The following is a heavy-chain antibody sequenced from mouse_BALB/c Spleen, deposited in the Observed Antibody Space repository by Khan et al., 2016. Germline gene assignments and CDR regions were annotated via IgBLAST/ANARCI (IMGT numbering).Heavy chain of an antibody. CDR1: GYTFTSYW. CDR3: SRIKKVVATYFDY. J-gene: IGHJ2*01. V-gene: IGHV1S81*02. CDR2: TNPTNGRT. Sequence: QVQLQQPGAELVKAGASVKMSCKASGYTFTSYWMHWVKQRPGQGLEWFAETNPTNGRTYYKEKFKSKATLTVDKSSSTAYMLLSGPTFEDSAVYYCSRIKKVVATYFDYWGQGTTLTVSS. D-gene: IGHD1-1*01.